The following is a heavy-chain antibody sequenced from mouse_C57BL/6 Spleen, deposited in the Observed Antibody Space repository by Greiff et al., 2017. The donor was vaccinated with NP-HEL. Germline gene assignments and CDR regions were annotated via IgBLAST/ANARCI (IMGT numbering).Heavy chain of an antibody. Sequence: VQLQQSGAELVKPGASVKMSCKASRYTFTSYWITWVKQRPGQGLEWIGDIYPGSGSTNYNEKFKSKATLTVDTSSSTAYMQLSSLTSEDSAVYYCATYYRAYWGQGTLVTVSA. V-gene: IGHV1-55*01. CDR2: IYPGSGST. CDR1: RYTFTSYW. J-gene: IGHJ3*01. D-gene: IGHD2-12*01. CDR3: ATYYRAY.